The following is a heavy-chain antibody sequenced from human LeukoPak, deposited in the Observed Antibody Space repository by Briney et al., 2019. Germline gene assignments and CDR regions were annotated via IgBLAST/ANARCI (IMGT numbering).Heavy chain of an antibody. V-gene: IGHV1-18*01. CDR3: ARGGSSWSAEYFQH. CDR1: GYTFTNYG. Sequence: ASVKVSCKASGYTFTNYGINWVRQAPGQGLEWMGWISAYNGDTKYTQELQGRLTMTTDTSTSTAYMELRSLRSDDTAVYFCARGGSSWSAEYFQHWGQGTLVTVSS. D-gene: IGHD6-13*01. J-gene: IGHJ1*01. CDR2: ISAYNGDT.